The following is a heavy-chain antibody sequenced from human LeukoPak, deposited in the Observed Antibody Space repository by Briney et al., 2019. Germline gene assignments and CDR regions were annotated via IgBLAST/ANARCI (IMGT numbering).Heavy chain of an antibody. J-gene: IGHJ6*03. CDR3: ARHYDNYDFWSGYYVYYYMDV. CDR1: GGSISSYY. Sequence: SETLSLTCTVSGGSISSYYWSWIRQPPGKGLEWIGYIYTSGSTDYNPSLKSRVTISVDTSKIQFSLKLSSVTAADTAVYYCARHYDNYDFWSGYYVYYYMDVWGKGTTVTVSS. V-gene: IGHV4-4*09. CDR2: IYTSGST. D-gene: IGHD3-3*01.